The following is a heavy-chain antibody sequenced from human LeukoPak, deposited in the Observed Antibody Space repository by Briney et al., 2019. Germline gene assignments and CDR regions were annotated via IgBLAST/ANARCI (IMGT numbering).Heavy chain of an antibody. D-gene: IGHD7-27*01. Sequence: ASVKVSCKASGYTFTGHYMHWVRQAPRQGLEWMGWIKPDTGVTYYAQNFQGRFTMTTDTSISTVYMELSSLRSDDTAVYYCARDNNWGPDYWGQGTLVTVSS. CDR2: IKPDTGVT. CDR3: ARDNNWGPDY. J-gene: IGHJ4*02. CDR1: GYTFTGHY. V-gene: IGHV1-2*02.